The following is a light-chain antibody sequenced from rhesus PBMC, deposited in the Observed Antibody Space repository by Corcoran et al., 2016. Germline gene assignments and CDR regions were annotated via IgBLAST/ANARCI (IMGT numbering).Light chain of an antibody. J-gene: IGKJ2*01. V-gene: IGKV1-22*01. CDR3: QQYSSRPYS. CDR1: QGISSW. CDR2: KAS. Sequence: DIQMTQSPSSLSASVGDTVTITCRASQGISSWLAWYQQKPGKAPKLLNYKASSLQRGVPSRFSGSGTVTDFTLTISSLQSEDFATYYCQQYSSRPYSFGQGTKVEIK.